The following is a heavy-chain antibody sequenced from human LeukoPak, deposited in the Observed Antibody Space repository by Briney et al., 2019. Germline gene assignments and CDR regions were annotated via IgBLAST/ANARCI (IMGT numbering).Heavy chain of an antibody. D-gene: IGHD2-2*01. CDR2: INHSGST. Sequence: SETLSLTCAVYGGSFSGYYWSWIRQPPGKGLEWIGEINHSGSTNYNPSLKSRVTISVDTSKNQFSLKLSSVTAADTAVYYCARGRVPAAIYYYYYMDVWGKGTTVTISS. V-gene: IGHV4-34*01. CDR1: GGSFSGYY. J-gene: IGHJ6*03. CDR3: ARGRVPAAIYYYYYMDV.